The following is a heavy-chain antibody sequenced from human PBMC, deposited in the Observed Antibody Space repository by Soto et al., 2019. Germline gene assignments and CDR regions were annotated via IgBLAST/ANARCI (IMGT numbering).Heavy chain of an antibody. CDR3: ARRVAVAGNYYYYGMDV. J-gene: IGHJ6*02. V-gene: IGHV5-51*01. Sequence: GESLKISCKGSGYSFTSYWIGWVRQMPGKGLEWMGIIYPGDSDTRYSPSFQGQVTISADTSISTAYLQWSSLKASDTAMYYCARRVAVAGNYYYYGMDVWGQGTTVTVSS. D-gene: IGHD6-19*01. CDR1: GYSFTSYW. CDR2: IYPGDSDT.